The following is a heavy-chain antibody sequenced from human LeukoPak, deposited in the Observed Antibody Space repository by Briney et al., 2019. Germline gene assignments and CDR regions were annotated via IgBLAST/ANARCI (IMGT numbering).Heavy chain of an antibody. D-gene: IGHD2-15*01. CDR3: ARDWGVGYCSGGSCYVQPYYFDY. CDR2: ISGDGGST. CDR1: GFTFDDYA. J-gene: IGHJ4*02. V-gene: IGHV3-43*02. Sequence: GGSLRLSCAASGFTFDDYAMHWVRQAPGKGLEWVSLISGDGGSTYYADSVKGRFTISRDNAKNSLYLQMNSLRAEDTAVYYCARDWGVGYCSGGSCYVQPYYFDYWGQGTLVTVSS.